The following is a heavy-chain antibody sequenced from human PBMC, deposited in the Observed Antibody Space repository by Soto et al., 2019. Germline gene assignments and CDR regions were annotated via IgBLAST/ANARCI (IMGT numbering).Heavy chain of an antibody. V-gene: IGHV4-59*01. J-gene: IGHJ5*02. CDR2: SNHSGTT. Sequence: QVQLQESGPGLVKPSETLSLTCTVSGGSISTYYWSWIRQPPGTGLEWIWYSNHSGTTSYNPSVKSRVTLSVDTSNQFSLRLRSVTAADTAVYYCARDPTSTNWFDPWGQGTLVTVSS. CDR3: ARDPTSTNWFDP. CDR1: GGSISTYY.